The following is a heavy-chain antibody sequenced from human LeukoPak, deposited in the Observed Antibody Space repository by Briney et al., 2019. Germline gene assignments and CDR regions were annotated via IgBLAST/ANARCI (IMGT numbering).Heavy chain of an antibody. J-gene: IGHJ4*02. CDR2: FFHSVIT. D-gene: IGHD4-23*01. CDR3: ARHAGSGVATPFTY. V-gene: IGHV4-39*01. CDR1: GGSISSNSYY. Sequence: PSETLSLTCTVSGGSISSNSYYWGWIRQPPGKGLEWIESFFHSVITDYNPPLKSRVTVSMETSKNQFSLKLSSVSAADTAVYYCARHAGSGVATPFTYWGQGTLVTVSS.